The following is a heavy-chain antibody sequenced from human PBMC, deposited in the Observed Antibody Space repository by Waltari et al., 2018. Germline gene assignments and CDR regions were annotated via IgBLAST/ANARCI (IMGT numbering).Heavy chain of an antibody. CDR3: ARSRGWNLGVGAFDI. Sequence: EVQLVETGDGPIQPGGTLRLSCAVAGFTLISNNMSWVRPAPGKGLEGVSIVYAAGKTNYADSVEGRFTISKDNSKSMVYLQLNSLRAEDTAVYFCARSRGWNLGVGAFDIWGQGTLVTVSS. J-gene: IGHJ3*02. CDR2: VYAAGKT. D-gene: IGHD1-1*01. CDR1: GFTLISNN. V-gene: IGHV3-53*02.